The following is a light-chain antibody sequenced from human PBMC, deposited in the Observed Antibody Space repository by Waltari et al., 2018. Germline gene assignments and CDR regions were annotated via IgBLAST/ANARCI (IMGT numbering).Light chain of an antibody. J-gene: IGLJ1*01. CDR2: EDT. V-gene: IGLV3-10*01. CDR1: ELPRQY. Sequence: YELTQPPSVSVSPGQTARTTCAGQELPRQYAYWFQKKSGQAPRLVLYEDTKRPSGIPERFSGSSSGTVATLTITGAQVDDEANYYCYSSDSTGLRVFGGGTTVVVL. CDR3: YSSDSTGLRV.